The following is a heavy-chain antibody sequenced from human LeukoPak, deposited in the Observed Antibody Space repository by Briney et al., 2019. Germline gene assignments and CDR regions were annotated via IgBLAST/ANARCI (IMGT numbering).Heavy chain of an antibody. CDR1: GYTFTGYY. D-gene: IGHD3-3*01. V-gene: IGHV1-2*02. J-gene: IGHJ6*02. Sequence: ASVKVSCKASGYTFTGYYMHWVRQAPGQGLEWMGWINPNSGGTNYAQKFQGRVTMTRDTSISTAYMELSRLRSDDTAVYYCARGPYYDFWSGYAAYYYGMDVWGQGTTVTVSS. CDR2: INPNSGGT. CDR3: ARGPYYDFWSGYAAYYYGMDV.